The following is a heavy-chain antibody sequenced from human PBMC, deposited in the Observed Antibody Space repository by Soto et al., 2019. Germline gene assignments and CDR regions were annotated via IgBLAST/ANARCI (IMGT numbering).Heavy chain of an antibody. CDR3: ARYHSMTTDFDY. CDR2: ISSSSSYI. V-gene: IGHV3-21*01. Sequence: GGSLRLSCAASGFTFSSYSMNWVRQAPGKGLEWVSSISSSSSYIYYADSVKGRFTISRDNAKNSLYLQMNSLRAEDTAVYYCARYHSMTTDFDYWGQGTLVTVSS. J-gene: IGHJ4*02. CDR1: GFTFSSYS. D-gene: IGHD3-22*01.